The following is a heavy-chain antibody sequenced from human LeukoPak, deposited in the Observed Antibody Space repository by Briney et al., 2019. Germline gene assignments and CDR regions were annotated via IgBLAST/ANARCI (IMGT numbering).Heavy chain of an antibody. J-gene: IGHJ6*02. D-gene: IGHD2-8*01. CDR3: ARQAMVPYSMDV. V-gene: IGHV5-51*01. CDR2: IYHGDSDT. CDR1: GYSFTSYS. Sequence: GESGKISGMCSGYSFTSYSLGWVRQMPGKGLDWMGIIYHGDSDTRYSPSCQGQVTISADNSISTAYLQWCSLKASDTAMYYCARQAMVPYSMDVWGQGTTVTVSS.